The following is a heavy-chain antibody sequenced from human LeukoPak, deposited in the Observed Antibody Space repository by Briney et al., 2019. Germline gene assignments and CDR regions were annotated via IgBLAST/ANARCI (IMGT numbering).Heavy chain of an antibody. CDR1: GGSFSGYY. D-gene: IGHD3-10*01. Sequence: SETLSLTCAVYGGSFSGYYWSWIRQPPGKGLEWIGEINHSGSTNYNPSLKSRVTISVDTSKNQFSLKLSSVTAADTAVYYCAGYGSGSYYKAFDFWGQGILVTVSS. J-gene: IGHJ4*02. CDR2: INHSGST. V-gene: IGHV4-34*01. CDR3: AGYGSGSYYKAFDF.